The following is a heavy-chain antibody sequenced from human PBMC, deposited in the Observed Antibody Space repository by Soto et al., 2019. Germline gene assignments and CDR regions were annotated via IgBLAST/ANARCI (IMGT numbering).Heavy chain of an antibody. V-gene: IGHV3-74*01. CDR3: EGDSPHDRSVAGDY. CDR2: INGDGSET. Sequence: QSGGSLRLSCAASGFTFRTYWMHWVRQAPGKGLMWVSRINGDGSETTYADSVKGRLTISRDNAKSTLYLQINNLRVEDTAVYYCEGDSPHDRSVAGDYWGQGTLVTVSS. CDR1: GFTFRTYW. D-gene: IGHD3-22*01. J-gene: IGHJ4*02.